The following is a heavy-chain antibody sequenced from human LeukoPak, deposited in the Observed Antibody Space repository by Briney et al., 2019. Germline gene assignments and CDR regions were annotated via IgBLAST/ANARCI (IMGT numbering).Heavy chain of an antibody. CDR3: ARVRGYGDQPYYFDY. Sequence: SETLSLTCTVSVGSISTYYWSWIRQSAGKGLEWIGRIYTSENSNYNPSLKGRVTMSLDTTKNQISLKLTSVTAADTAVYYCARVRGYGDQPYYFDYWGQGTLVTVSS. CDR2: IYTSENS. J-gene: IGHJ4*02. CDR1: VGSISTYY. D-gene: IGHD4-17*01. V-gene: IGHV4-4*07.